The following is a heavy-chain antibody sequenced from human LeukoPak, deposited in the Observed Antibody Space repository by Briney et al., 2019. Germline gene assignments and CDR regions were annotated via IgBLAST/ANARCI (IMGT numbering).Heavy chain of an antibody. CDR2: ISAYNGNT. D-gene: IGHD5-24*01. J-gene: IGHJ3*02. V-gene: IGHV1-2*02. Sequence: ASVKVSCKASGYTFTIYAMNWVRQAPGQGLEWMGWISAYNGNTNYAQKFQGRVTMTRDTSISTAYMELSRLRSDDTAVYYCASDIEMATINAFDIWGQGTMVTVSS. CDR1: GYTFTIYA. CDR3: ASDIEMATINAFDI.